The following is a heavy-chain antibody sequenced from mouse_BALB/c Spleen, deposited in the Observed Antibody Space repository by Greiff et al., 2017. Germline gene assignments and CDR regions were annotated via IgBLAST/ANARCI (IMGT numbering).Heavy chain of an antibody. D-gene: IGHD2-3*01. V-gene: IGHV1-5*01. CDR2: IYPGNSDT. Sequence: EVQLQQSGAELARPGASVKMSCKASGYTFTSYTMHWVKQRPGQGLEWIGAIYPGNSDTSYNQKFKGKAKLTAVTSTSTAYMELSSLTNEDSAVYYCTDGYYFDYWGQGTTLTVSA. CDR3: TDGYYFDY. CDR1: GYTFTSYT. J-gene: IGHJ2*01.